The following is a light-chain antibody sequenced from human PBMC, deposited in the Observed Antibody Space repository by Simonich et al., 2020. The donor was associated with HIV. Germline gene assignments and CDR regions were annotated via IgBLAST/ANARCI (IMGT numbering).Light chain of an antibody. Sequence: DIVMTQSPDSLAVSLGERATINCKSSQSFLYSSNNQNYLAWYQQKPGQPPKLLLYWASTRESGVPDRFSGSGSGTDFTLTISSLQAEDVAVYYCQQYYSTPRTFGQGTKVEIK. CDR1: QSFLYSSNNQNY. CDR2: WAS. J-gene: IGKJ1*01. V-gene: IGKV4-1*01. CDR3: QQYYSTPRT.